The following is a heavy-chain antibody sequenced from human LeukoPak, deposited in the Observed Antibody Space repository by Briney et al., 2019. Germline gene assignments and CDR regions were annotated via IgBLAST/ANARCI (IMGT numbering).Heavy chain of an antibody. D-gene: IGHD1-26*01. Sequence: GGSLRLSCAASGFTFTSYAMSWVRQAPGKGLEWVANIKQDGSEKYYVDSAKGRFTSSRDNAKNSLYLQMNSLRAEDTAVYYCARDGQFGASYYYYGMDVWGQGTTVTVSS. CDR2: IKQDGSEK. CDR1: GFTFTSYA. V-gene: IGHV3-7*01. J-gene: IGHJ6*02. CDR3: ARDGQFGASYYYYGMDV.